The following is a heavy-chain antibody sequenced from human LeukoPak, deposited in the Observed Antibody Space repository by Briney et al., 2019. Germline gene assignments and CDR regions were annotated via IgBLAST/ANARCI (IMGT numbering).Heavy chain of an antibody. D-gene: IGHD3-22*01. V-gene: IGHV5-51*01. CDR1: GYSFTSYW. CDR2: IYPGDSDT. Sequence: GESLKISCKGSGYSFTSYWIGWGRQMPGKGLEWMGIIYPGDSDTRYSPSFQGQVTISADKSISTSYLQWSSLKASDTAMYYCARQGGEYYYDSSGYPDYWGQGTLVTVSS. CDR3: ARQGGEYYYDSSGYPDY. J-gene: IGHJ4*02.